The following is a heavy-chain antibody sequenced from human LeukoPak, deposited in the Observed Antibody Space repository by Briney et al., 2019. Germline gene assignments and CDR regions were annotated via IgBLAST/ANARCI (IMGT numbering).Heavy chain of an antibody. CDR1: GFTFNTYW. CDR2: IASDGSAT. Sequence: PGGSLRLSCAASGFTFNTYWMHWVRQGPGKGLVWVTRIASDGSATSYADSVKGRFTISRDNAKNTLFLQMNSLRADDTAVYYCARGSPVGYDPFDYWGQGTLVTVSS. J-gene: IGHJ4*02. V-gene: IGHV3-74*01. CDR3: ARGSPVGYDPFDY. D-gene: IGHD2-2*01.